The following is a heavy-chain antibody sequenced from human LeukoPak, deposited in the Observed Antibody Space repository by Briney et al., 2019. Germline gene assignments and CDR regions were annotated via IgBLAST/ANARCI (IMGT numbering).Heavy chain of an antibody. Sequence: SETLSLTCAVYGGSFSGYYWSWIRQPPGKGLEWIGEINHSGSTNYNPSLKSRVTISVDTSKNQFSLKLSSVTAADTAVYYCARLPTYCSGGSCYSYYYYYYMDVWGKGTTVTIXX. CDR3: ARLPTYCSGGSCYSYYYYYYMDV. V-gene: IGHV4-34*01. D-gene: IGHD2-15*01. J-gene: IGHJ6*03. CDR1: GGSFSGYY. CDR2: INHSGST.